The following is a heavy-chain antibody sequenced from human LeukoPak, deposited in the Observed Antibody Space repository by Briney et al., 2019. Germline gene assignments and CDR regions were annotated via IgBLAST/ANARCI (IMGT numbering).Heavy chain of an antibody. J-gene: IGHJ3*02. CDR1: GFTFSSYA. V-gene: IGHV3-64*01. Sequence: PGGSLRLSCAASGFTFSSYAMHWVRQAPGKGLEYVSAISSNGGSTYYANSVKGRFTISRDNSKNTLCLQMGSLRAEDMAVYYCARAGDDDAFDIWGQGTMVTVSS. D-gene: IGHD4-17*01. CDR2: ISSNGGST. CDR3: ARAGDDDAFDI.